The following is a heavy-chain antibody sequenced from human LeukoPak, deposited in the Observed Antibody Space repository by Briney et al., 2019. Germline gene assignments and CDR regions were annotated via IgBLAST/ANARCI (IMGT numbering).Heavy chain of an antibody. Sequence: SQTLSLTCVISGDXVSSNSAVWNWIRQSPSRGLEWLGRTYYRSKWYNDYAVSVRGRITINPDTSKNQFSLHLNSVTPEDTAVYYCTRVSDYDGVSDYWGQGTLVTVSS. CDR2: TYYRSKWYN. CDR3: TRVSDYDGVSDY. CDR1: GDXVSSNSAV. V-gene: IGHV6-1*01. J-gene: IGHJ4*02. D-gene: IGHD4-23*01.